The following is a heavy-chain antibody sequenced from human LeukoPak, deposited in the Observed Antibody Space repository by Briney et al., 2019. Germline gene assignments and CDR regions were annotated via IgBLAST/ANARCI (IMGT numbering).Heavy chain of an antibody. V-gene: IGHV4-34*01. D-gene: IGHD2-2*01. CDR1: GWSFYDYY. CDR2: INARGDT. Sequence: PSETLSLTCAVYGWSFYDYYWNWIRQPPGKGLEWIGEINARGDTNFNPSLKSRVPISVDTSKSQFSLRLTSMIAADTAVYYCARGQVPAARGYNWFDPWGQGTLVTVSS. J-gene: IGHJ5*02. CDR3: ARGQVPAARGYNWFDP.